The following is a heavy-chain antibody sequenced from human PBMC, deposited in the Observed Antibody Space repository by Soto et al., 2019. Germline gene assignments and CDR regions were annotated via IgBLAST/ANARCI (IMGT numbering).Heavy chain of an antibody. CDR3: ARDPHDIGGVVAASDAFDI. J-gene: IGHJ3*02. V-gene: IGHV3-21*01. CDR2: ISSSSSYI. D-gene: IGHD2-15*01. Sequence: GGSLRLSCAASGFTFSRYSMNWVRQAPGKGLEWVSSISSSSSYIYYADSVKGRFTISRDNAKNSLYLQMNSLRAEDKGVYYCARDPHDIGGVVAASDAFDIWGQGKMGT. CDR1: GFTFSRYS.